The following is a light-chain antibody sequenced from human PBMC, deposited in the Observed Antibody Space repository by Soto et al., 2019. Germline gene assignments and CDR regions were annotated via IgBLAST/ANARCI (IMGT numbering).Light chain of an antibody. CDR2: DAS. CDR1: QSVSSY. Sequence: EIVLTQSLATLSLSPGERATLSCRASQSVSSYLAWYQQKPGQAPRLLIYDASNRATGIPARFSGSGSGTDFTLTISSLEPEDFAVYYCQQRSNWPPSCTFGQGTKLEIK. V-gene: IGKV3-11*01. CDR3: QQRSNWPPSCT. J-gene: IGKJ2*02.